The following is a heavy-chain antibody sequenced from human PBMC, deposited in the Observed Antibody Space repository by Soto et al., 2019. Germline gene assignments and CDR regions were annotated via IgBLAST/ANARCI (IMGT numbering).Heavy chain of an antibody. CDR3: AKQMARYIYYFDY. V-gene: IGHV3-23*01. D-gene: IGHD1-26*01. Sequence: GGSLRISCAASVFTFSIYAMGWVRQAPGKGLEWVSAISGSGGSTYYADSVKGRFTISRDNSKNTLYLQMNSLRAEDTAVYYCAKQMARYIYYFDYWGQGTLVTVSS. CDR2: ISGSGGST. J-gene: IGHJ4*02. CDR1: VFTFSIYA.